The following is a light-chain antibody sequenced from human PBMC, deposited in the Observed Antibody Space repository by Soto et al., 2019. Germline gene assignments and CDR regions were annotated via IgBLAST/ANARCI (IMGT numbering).Light chain of an antibody. J-gene: IGLJ3*02. V-gene: IGLV1-36*01. CDR3: ATWDDRLTAWV. CDR2: YND. CDR1: NSNIGSNA. Sequence: QSVLTQSPSVSGAPRQSVNISCSGNNSNIGSNAVHWYQQLPGKAPKLLMYYNDMLPSGVSDRFSGSKSGTSASLAISGLQSEDEGDCYCATWDDRLTAWVFGGGTKLTVL.